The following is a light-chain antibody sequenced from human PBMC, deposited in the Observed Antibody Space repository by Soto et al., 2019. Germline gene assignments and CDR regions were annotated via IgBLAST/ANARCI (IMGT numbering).Light chain of an antibody. J-gene: IGKJ4*01. CDR1: QSVSSY. CDR3: QQRSNWPLT. Sequence: EIVLTQSPATLSLSPGERATLSGRASQSVSSYLAWYQQKPGQAPRLLIYDASNRATGIPARFSGSGSGTDFTLTISSLKPEDFAVYYCQQRSNWPLTFGGGTKVEIK. V-gene: IGKV3-11*01. CDR2: DAS.